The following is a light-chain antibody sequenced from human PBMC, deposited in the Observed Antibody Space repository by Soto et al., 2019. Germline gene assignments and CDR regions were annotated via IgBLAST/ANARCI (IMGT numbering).Light chain of an antibody. V-gene: IGKV3-15*01. CDR1: QSVSSY. Sequence: EIGMTQSPATLSVSPGERATLSCRASQSVSSYLAWYQQKPGQAPRLLIYDTSTRATGVPTRFSGSRSGAEFTLTINSLQSEDFAVYYCQPYNNWPLTFGGGTKVDI. J-gene: IGKJ4*01. CDR2: DTS. CDR3: QPYNNWPLT.